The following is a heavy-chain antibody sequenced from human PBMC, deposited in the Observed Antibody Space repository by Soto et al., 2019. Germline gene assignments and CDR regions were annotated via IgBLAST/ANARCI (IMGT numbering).Heavy chain of an antibody. D-gene: IGHD3-16*01. CDR3: GRVPVDTYMIYWSDP. V-gene: IGHV4-61*01. CDR1: GDCVSSGNYY. J-gene: IGHJ5*02. Sequence: SETLSLTCTVSGDCVSSGNYYWSWIRQPPGKGLEWIGSIYFTGNTNYNPSLKSRLTMSIDTSRNLFSLRLGSVTAADTAVYYCGRVPVDTYMIYWSDPWGQGTLVTVSS. CDR2: IYFTGNT.